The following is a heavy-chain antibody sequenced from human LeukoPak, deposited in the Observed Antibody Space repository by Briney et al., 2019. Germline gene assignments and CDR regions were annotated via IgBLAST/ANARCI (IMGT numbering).Heavy chain of an antibody. CDR1: GFTFSSYA. J-gene: IGHJ6*02. V-gene: IGHV3-23*01. CDR3: AKDHPLDYYYGMDV. CDR2: ISGSGGST. Sequence: GGSLRLPCAASGFTFSSYAMSWVRQAPGKGLEWVSAISGSGGSTYYADSVKGRFTISRDNSKNTLYLQMNSLRAEDTAVYYCAKDHPLDYYYGMDVWGQGTTVTVSS.